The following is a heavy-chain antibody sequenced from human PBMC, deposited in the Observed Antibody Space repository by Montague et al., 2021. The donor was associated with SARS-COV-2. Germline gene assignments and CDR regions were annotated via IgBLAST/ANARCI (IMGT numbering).Heavy chain of an antibody. CDR3: ARAPGSSYSSGWYDYYYGMDV. V-gene: IGHV3-66*01. CDR1: GFPVSSNY. J-gene: IGHJ6*02. D-gene: IGHD6-19*01. CDR2: IYSGSGST. Sequence: SLSLSCSASGFPVSSNYMSWVRQAPGKGLEWVSVIYSGSGSTYYADSVKGRFTISRDISKNTLYLQMNSLRAEDTAVYYCARAPGSSYSSGWYDYYYGMDVWGQGTTVTVSS.